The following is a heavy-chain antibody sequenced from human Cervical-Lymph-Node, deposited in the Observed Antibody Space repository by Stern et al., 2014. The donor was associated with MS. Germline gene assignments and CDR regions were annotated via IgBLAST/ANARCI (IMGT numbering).Heavy chain of an antibody. CDR2: INPSGGVT. J-gene: IGHJ4*02. D-gene: IGHD3-22*01. Sequence: VQLVESGAEVKKPGASVKVSCKASGYTFTNYFLHWVRQAPGQGLEWMGIINPSGGVTKYAQKFLGRVTMTRDTSTDSVYMELSSLRSEDTAVYYCARAYHYDSSGYRYDFWGQGTLVTVSS. CDR1: GYTFTNYF. V-gene: IGHV1-46*01. CDR3: ARAYHYDSSGYRYDF.